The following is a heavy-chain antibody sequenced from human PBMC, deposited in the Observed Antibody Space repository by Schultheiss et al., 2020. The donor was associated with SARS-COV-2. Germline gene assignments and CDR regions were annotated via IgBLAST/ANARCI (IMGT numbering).Heavy chain of an antibody. CDR2: IYYSGST. J-gene: IGHJ4*02. D-gene: IGHD1-26*01. CDR1: GGSISSGGYY. CDR3: AREWEWGFDY. V-gene: IGHV4-31*03. Sequence: SETLSLTCTVSGGSISSGGYYWSWIRQHPGKGLEWIGYIYYSGSTYYNPSLKSRVTMSVDTSKNQFSLKLSSVTAADTAVYYCAREWEWGFDYWGQGTLVTVSS.